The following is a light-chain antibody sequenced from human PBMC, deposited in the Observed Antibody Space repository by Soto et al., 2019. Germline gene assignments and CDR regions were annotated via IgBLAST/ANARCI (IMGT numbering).Light chain of an antibody. CDR2: AAS. CDR1: QSINSY. Sequence: DIQITQSPSSLSASVGDRVTITCRASQSINSYLNWYQQKPGKAPKLLIYAASSLQSGVPSRFSGSGSGTDFTLTISSLQPEDFATYYCQQSYSTPPTFGQGTRLEIK. J-gene: IGKJ5*01. V-gene: IGKV1-39*01. CDR3: QQSYSTPPT.